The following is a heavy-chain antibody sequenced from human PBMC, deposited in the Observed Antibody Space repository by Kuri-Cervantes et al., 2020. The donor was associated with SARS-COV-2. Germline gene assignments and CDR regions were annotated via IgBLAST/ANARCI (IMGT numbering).Heavy chain of an antibody. Sequence: SETLSLTCAFYGESFSGYYWNWIRQSPGKGLEWIGEVNHRGSTNYNPSLKSRVTISVDTSSKQFSLHLGSVTAADTAVYYCARAYGFVRYIYYMDVWGRGTTVTVSS. V-gene: IGHV4-34*01. CDR3: ARAYGFVRYIYYMDV. CDR1: GESFSGYY. J-gene: IGHJ6*03. D-gene: IGHD4-17*01. CDR2: VNHRGST.